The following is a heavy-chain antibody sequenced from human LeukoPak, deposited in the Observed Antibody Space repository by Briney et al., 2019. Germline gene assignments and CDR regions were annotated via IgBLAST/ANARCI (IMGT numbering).Heavy chain of an antibody. J-gene: IGHJ3*02. V-gene: IGHV4-30-2*05. Sequence: SETLSLTCAVSGGSISSGGYSWSWIRQPPGKGLEWIGYIYHSGSTYYNPSLKSRVTISVDTSKNQFSLKLSSVTAADTAVYYCASQYSGSYWVSVGDIWGQGTMVTVSS. CDR1: GGSISSGGYS. CDR3: ASQYSGSYWVSVGDI. D-gene: IGHD1-26*01. CDR2: IYHSGST.